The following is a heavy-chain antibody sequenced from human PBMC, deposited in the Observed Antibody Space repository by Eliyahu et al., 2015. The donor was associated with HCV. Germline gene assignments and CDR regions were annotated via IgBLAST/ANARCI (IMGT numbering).Heavy chain of an antibody. CDR1: GFTFSGYA. CDR3: AKDEGYCSTTDCYYGDS. Sequence: EVQLLDSGGGLAQPGGSLRLSCAASGFTFSGYAMSWVRQAPRKGLEWVSTISDSGINTYYADSVKGRFTISRDNSKNTFYLQMRSLRAEDTAVYYCAKDEGYCSTTDCYYGDSWGQGTLVTVSS. J-gene: IGHJ4*02. CDR2: ISDSGINT. D-gene: IGHD2-2*01. V-gene: IGHV3-23*01.